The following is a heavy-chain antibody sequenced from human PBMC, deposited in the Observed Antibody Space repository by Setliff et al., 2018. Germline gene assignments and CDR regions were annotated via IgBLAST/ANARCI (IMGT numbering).Heavy chain of an antibody. V-gene: IGHV4-38-2*01. J-gene: IGHJ4*02. Sequence: SETLSLTCAVSGYSISSGYYWGWIRQPPGKGLEWIGSIDHSGSTHYNPSLKSRVTISVDTAKNQFSLKLRSVTAADTAVYYCARGPRYSGSYYVNYWGQGTLVTVSS. D-gene: IGHD1-26*01. CDR2: IDHSGST. CDR3: ARGPRYSGSYYVNY. CDR1: GYSISSGYY.